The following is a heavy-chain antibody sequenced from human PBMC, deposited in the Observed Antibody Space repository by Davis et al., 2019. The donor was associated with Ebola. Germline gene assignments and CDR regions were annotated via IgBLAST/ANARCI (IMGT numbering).Heavy chain of an antibody. CDR2: MSYDGSNK. CDR1: GGSVSSGSYY. V-gene: IGHV3-30*18. CDR3: AKSGLSFGVVKYHYGMDV. Sequence: GGSLRLSCTVSGGSVSSGSYYWSWIRQPPGKGLEWVAVMSYDGSNKYYADSVKGRFTISRDNSKKTLYLQMNSLRAEDTAVYYCAKSGLSFGVVKYHYGMDVWGKGTTVTVSS. D-gene: IGHD3-3*01. J-gene: IGHJ6*04.